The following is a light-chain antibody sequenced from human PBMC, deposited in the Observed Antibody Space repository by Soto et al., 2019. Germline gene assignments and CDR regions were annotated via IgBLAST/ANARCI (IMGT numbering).Light chain of an antibody. Sequence: DIQLTPSPSFLSASVGDRVTITCRASQGISSYLAWYQQKPGKAPKLLIYAASTLQSGVPSRFSASGSGTDFTLTISSLQPEDFAAYYCQQSYSAPITFGQGTRLEIK. V-gene: IGKV1-39*01. J-gene: IGKJ5*01. CDR1: QGISSY. CDR3: QQSYSAPIT. CDR2: AAS.